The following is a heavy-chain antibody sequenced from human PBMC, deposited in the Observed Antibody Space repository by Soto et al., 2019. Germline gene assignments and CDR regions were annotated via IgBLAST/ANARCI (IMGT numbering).Heavy chain of an antibody. J-gene: IGHJ6*02. CDR2: ISYDGIDK. D-gene: IGHD6-13*01. CDR3: AKSVAAALYGMDV. V-gene: IGHV3-30*18. Sequence: GGSLRLSCAASGFTFSSYDMHWVRQAPGKGLEWVAVISYDGIDKYYADSAKGRFTISRDTSKNTLYLQMNSLRAEDTAVYYCAKSVAAALYGMDVWGQGTTVTVSS. CDR1: GFTFSSYD.